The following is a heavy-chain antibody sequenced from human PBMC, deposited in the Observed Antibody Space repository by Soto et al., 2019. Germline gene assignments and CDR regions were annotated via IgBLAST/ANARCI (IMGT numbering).Heavy chain of an antibody. CDR1: GGSVSSGDYY. CDR2: IYDSGST. CDR3: ARSGYYYDSSGYYSYYFDY. Sequence: QVQLQESGPGLVKPSETLSLTCSVSGGSVSSGDYYWSWVRQPPGKGLEWIGYIYDSGSTNYNPSLKSRVTISVDTSKNQFSLKLSSVTAADTAVYYCARSGYYYDSSGYYSYYFDYWGQGTLVTVSS. V-gene: IGHV4-61*08. D-gene: IGHD3-22*01. J-gene: IGHJ4*02.